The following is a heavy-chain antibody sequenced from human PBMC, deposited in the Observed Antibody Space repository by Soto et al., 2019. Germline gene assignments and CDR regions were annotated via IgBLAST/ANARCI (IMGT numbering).Heavy chain of an antibody. J-gene: IGHJ3*02. CDR3: AKGGSGSYSNAFDI. V-gene: IGHV4-34*01. D-gene: IGHD3-10*01. CDR2: INHSGSST. CDR1: GASLSGYF. Sequence: SETLSLTCDGYGASLSGYFWSWIRQSPGKGLEWIGEINHSGSSTNYNPSLRGRVTMSVDTSKKQFSLQLTSVTAADTAVYYCAKGGSGSYSNAFDIWGQGTMVTVSS.